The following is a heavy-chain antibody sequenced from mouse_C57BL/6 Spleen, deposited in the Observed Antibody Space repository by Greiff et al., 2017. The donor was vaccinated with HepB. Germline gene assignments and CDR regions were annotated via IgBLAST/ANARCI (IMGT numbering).Heavy chain of an antibody. CDR2: IYPGDGDT. J-gene: IGHJ3*01. CDR3: ATSYDSLFAY. V-gene: IGHV1-82*01. D-gene: IGHD2-4*01. CDR1: GYAFSSSW. Sequence: QVQLKESGPELVKPGASVKISCKASGYAFSSSWMNWVKQRPGKGLEWIGRIYPGDGDTNYNGKFKGKATLTADKSSSTAYMQLSSLTSEDSAVYFCATSYDSLFAYWGQGTLVTVSA.